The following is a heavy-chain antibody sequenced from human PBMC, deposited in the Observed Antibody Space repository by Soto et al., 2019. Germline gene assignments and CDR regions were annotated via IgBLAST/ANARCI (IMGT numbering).Heavy chain of an antibody. D-gene: IGHD3-22*01. CDR1: GGSISSSSYY. CDR2: IYYSGST. Sequence: SETLSLTCTVSGGSISSSSYYWGWIRQPPGKGLEWIGSIYYSGSTYYNPSLKSRVTISVDTSKNQFSLKLSSVTAADTAVYYCARPWSDSSGKKGANWFDPWGQGTLVTVSS. J-gene: IGHJ5*02. V-gene: IGHV4-39*01. CDR3: ARPWSDSSGKKGANWFDP.